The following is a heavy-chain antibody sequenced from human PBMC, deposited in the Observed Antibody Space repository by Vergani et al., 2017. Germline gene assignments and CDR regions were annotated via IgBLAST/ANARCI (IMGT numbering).Heavy chain of an antibody. CDR2: ISGGGGST. Sequence: VQLVESGGGVVQPGRSLRLSCAASGFTFNSYAMSWVRQAPGKGLEWVSGISGGGGSTYYPGSVKGRFTISRDNSKNTLYLQMNSLRAEDTAVYYCARDAQNLYSNHQLDYWGQGTLVTVSS. V-gene: IGHV3-23*04. D-gene: IGHD4-11*01. CDR1: GFTFNSYA. CDR3: ARDAQNLYSNHQLDY. J-gene: IGHJ4*02.